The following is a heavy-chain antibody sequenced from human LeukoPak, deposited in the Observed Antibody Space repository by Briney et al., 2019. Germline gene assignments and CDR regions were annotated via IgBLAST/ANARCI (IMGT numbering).Heavy chain of an antibody. J-gene: IGHJ6*03. CDR1: GFTFSSYE. CDR3: ARNTYGPFYYYYYYYMDV. Sequence: GGSLRLSCAASGFTFSSYEMNWVRQAPGKGLEWVSYISSSGSTIYYADSVKGRFTISRDNAKNSLYLQMNSLRAEDTAVYYCARNTYGPFYYYYYYYMDVWGKGTTVTVSS. CDR2: ISSSGSTI. D-gene: IGHD3-10*01. V-gene: IGHV3-48*03.